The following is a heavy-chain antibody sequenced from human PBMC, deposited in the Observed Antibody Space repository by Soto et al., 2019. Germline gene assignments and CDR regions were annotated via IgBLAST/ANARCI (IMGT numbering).Heavy chain of an antibody. V-gene: IGHV4-34*01. CDR3: ARGECSSNYCVTRWPLDI. CDR2: INHSGST. D-gene: IGHD2-2*01. Sequence: SETLSLTCSVYGGSFSGYYWTWIRQTPGKGLEWIGEINHSGSTNYKPSLKSRVSISADTSKKQFSLNLTSVTAADTAVYYCARGECSSNYCVTRWPLDIRGQGTVVTVSS. J-gene: IGHJ3*02. CDR1: GGSFSGYY.